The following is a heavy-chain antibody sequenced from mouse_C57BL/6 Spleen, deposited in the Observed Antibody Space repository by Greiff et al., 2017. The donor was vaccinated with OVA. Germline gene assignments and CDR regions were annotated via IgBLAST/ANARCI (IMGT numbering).Heavy chain of an antibody. CDR3: ALYYYGSSPFDY. V-gene: IGHV1-26*01. CDR2: INPNNGGT. Sequence: VQLQQSGPELAKPGASVKISCKASGYTFTDYYMNWVKQSHGKSLEWIGDINPNNGGTSYNQKFKGKATLTVDKSSSTAYMELRSLTSEDSEVYYCALYYYGSSPFDYWGQGTTLTVSS. J-gene: IGHJ2*01. D-gene: IGHD1-1*01. CDR1: GYTFTDYY.